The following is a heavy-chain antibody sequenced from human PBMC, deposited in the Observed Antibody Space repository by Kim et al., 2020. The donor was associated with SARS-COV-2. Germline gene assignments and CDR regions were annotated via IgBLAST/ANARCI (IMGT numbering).Heavy chain of an antibody. CDR3: ARGGEIWSAAYYYYYMDV. V-gene: IGHV3-30-3*01. J-gene: IGHJ6*03. CDR1: GFTFSSYA. D-gene: IGHD3-3*01. Sequence: GGSLRLSCAASGFTFSSYAMHWVRQAPGKGLEWVAVISYDGSNKYYADSVKGRFTISRDNSKNTLYLQMNSLRAEDTAVYYCARGGEIWSAAYYYYYMDVWGEGTTVTVSS. CDR2: ISYDGSNK.